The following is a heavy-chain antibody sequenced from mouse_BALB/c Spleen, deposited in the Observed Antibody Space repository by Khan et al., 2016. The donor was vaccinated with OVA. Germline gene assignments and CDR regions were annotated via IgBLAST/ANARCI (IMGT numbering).Heavy chain of an antibody. Sequence: EVELVESGGGLVKPGGSLKLSCAASGFTFSDYYMYWVRQTPEKRLEWVATISDGGSYTYYPDSGKGRVTISRGEDKNNLYLQMSSLKSEDTAMYYCARGFYGGPFTYWGQGTLVTVSA. CDR3: ARGFYGGPFTY. V-gene: IGHV5-4*02. J-gene: IGHJ3*01. D-gene: IGHD1-1*02. CDR2: ISDGGSYT. CDR1: GFTFSDYY.